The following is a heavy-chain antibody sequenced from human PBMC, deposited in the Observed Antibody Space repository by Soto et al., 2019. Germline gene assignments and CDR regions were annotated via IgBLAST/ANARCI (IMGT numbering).Heavy chain of an antibody. V-gene: IGHV3-21*01. D-gene: IGHD3-3*01. Sequence: EVQLVESGGGLVKPGGSLRLSCAASGFTFSSYSMNWVRQAPGKGLEWVSSISSSSSYIYYADSVKGRFTISRDNAKNSLSLQMNSLRAEDTAVYYCARNQYDFWSGYLDYWGQGTLVTVSS. J-gene: IGHJ4*02. CDR3: ARNQYDFWSGYLDY. CDR1: GFTFSSYS. CDR2: ISSSSSYI.